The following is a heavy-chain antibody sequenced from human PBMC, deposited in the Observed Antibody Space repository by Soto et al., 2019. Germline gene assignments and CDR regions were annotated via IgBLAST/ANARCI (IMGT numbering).Heavy chain of an antibody. CDR1: GFTFSTYW. V-gene: IGHV3-7*03. Sequence: GGSLRLSCVGFGFTFSTYWMNWVRQAPGMGLEWVANINPDGGVGMYVDSVKGRFTTSRDNARNSLYLQMNSLRVDDTAVYFCAGWGGHDYNYWGQGIQVTVSS. CDR3: AGWGGHDYNY. D-gene: IGHD3-16*01. J-gene: IGHJ4*02. CDR2: INPDGGVG.